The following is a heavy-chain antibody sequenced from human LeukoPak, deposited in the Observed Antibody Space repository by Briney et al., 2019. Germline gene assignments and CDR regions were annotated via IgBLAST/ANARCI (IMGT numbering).Heavy chain of an antibody. V-gene: IGHV3-20*04. CDR3: ARSFYQPVDY. Sequence: GGSLRLSCAASGFTFSSYAMSWVRQAPGKGLEWVSGINWNGGSTGYADSVKGRFTISRDNAKNSLYLQMNSLRAEDTALYYCARSFYQPVDYWGQGTLVTVSS. J-gene: IGHJ4*02. D-gene: IGHD2-2*01. CDR2: INWNGGST. CDR1: GFTFSSYA.